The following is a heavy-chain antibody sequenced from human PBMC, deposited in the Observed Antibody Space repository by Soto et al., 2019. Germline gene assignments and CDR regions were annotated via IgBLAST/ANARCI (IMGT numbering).Heavy chain of an antibody. CDR3: TKDRRLWLGELLCSGMEV. CDR2: ISYDGSNK. V-gene: IGHV3-30*18. CDR1: GFTFSSYG. D-gene: IGHD3-10*01. J-gene: IGHJ6*02. Sequence: GGSLRLSCAASGFTFSSYGMHWVRQAPGKGLEWVAVISYDGSNKYYADSVKGRFTISRDNSKNTLYLQMNSLRAEDTAVYYCTKDRRLWLGELLCSGMEVWGQGTTVTVSS.